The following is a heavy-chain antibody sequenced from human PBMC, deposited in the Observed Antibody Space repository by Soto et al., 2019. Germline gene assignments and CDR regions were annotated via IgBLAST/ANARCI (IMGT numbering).Heavy chain of an antibody. CDR2: FHYNENT. D-gene: IGHD3-22*01. CDR3: ARDYFDSSDYTTNWFDP. Sequence: SETLSLTCTVSGGSIGSGPYSWGWIRQPPGEGLEWIGTFHYNENTYFNRSLESRVTISVDTSKNQFSLKVNSVTVADTAVYYCARDYFDSSDYTTNWFDPWGQGTLVTVS. CDR1: GGSIGSGPYS. J-gene: IGHJ5*02. V-gene: IGHV4-39*01.